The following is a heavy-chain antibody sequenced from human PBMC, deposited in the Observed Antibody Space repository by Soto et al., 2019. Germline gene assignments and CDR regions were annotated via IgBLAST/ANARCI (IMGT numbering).Heavy chain of an antibody. V-gene: IGHV1-69*02. J-gene: IGHJ4*02. CDR1: EGTFNSYT. CDR2: VLPILGMA. Sequence: QVQLVQSGAEVKKPGSSVKVSCTASEGTFNSYTISWVRQAPGQGLEWMGRVLPILGMADFAQKFQGRVMITADKPTSTVYMVLSSLRSDDTAIYYCATNYGSGSTHFDYWGQGTLVTVSS. CDR3: ATNYGSGSTHFDY. D-gene: IGHD3-10*01.